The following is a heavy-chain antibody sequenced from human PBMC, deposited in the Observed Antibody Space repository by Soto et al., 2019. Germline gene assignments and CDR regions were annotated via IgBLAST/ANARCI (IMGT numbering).Heavy chain of an antibody. CDR1: GFTFSSYS. Sequence: EVQLVESGGGLVQPGGSLRLSCAASGFTFSSYSMNWVRQAPGKGLVWVSYISSTSSTIYYAVSVKGRFTITRDNAKNSLYLQMNSLRAEDTAVYYCARDNPVVPAATSGSVRNLDYRGQGTLVTVSS. CDR2: ISSTSSTI. V-gene: IGHV3-48*01. J-gene: IGHJ4*02. D-gene: IGHD2-2*01. CDR3: ARDNPVVPAATSGSVRNLDY.